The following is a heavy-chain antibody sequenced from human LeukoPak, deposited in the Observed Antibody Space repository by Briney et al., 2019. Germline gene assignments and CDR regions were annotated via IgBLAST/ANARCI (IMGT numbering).Heavy chain of an antibody. CDR3: ARGRGAARFVTIEFDY. Sequence: SETLSLTCAVYGGSFSGYHWSWIRQPPGKGLEWIGEINHRGSTNYNPSLKSRVTMSVDTSKNQFPLKLSSVTAADTAVYYCARGRGAARFVTIEFDYWGQGALVTVSS. J-gene: IGHJ4*02. CDR1: GGSFSGYH. D-gene: IGHD6-6*01. V-gene: IGHV4-34*01. CDR2: INHRGST.